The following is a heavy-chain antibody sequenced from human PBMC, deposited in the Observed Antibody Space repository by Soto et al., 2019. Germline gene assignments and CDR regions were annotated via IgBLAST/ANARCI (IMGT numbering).Heavy chain of an antibody. CDR1: GGSFSGFY. CDR2: INDSGST. Sequence: SETLSLTXAVYGGSFSGFYWNWIRQPPGKGLEWIGEINDSGSTKYNPSLKSRVTISVDTSKNQFSLQLSSVTAADTAVYYRARWGYCSNSICYPFDYWGQGILVTVSS. J-gene: IGHJ4*02. V-gene: IGHV4-34*01. CDR3: ARWGYCSNSICYPFDY. D-gene: IGHD2-2*01.